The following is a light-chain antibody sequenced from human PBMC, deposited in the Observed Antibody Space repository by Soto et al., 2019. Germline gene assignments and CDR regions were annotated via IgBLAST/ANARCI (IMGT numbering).Light chain of an antibody. CDR3: QQYQDFWT. J-gene: IGKJ1*01. CDR1: QSISGW. V-gene: IGKV1-5*01. CDR2: GAS. Sequence: DIQMTQSPSTLSASVGDRVTITCRASQSISGWLAWYQQRPGKAPNLLIYGASSLQSGVPSRFSGSGSGTEFALTSSSLQPGDFGTYYCQQYQDFWTFGQGTKVEI.